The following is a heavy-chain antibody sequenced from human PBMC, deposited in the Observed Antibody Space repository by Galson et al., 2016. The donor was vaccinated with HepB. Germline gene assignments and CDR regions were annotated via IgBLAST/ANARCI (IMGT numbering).Heavy chain of an antibody. CDR2: MNPNTGDT. J-gene: IGHJ4*02. V-gene: IGHV1-8*01. Sequence: SVKVSCKASGDSFATYDINWLRQATGQGPEWIGWMNPNTGDTGYVPKSQGRVTMTRNASISTAYMELSSLGSEDTAVYYCARGSDYSNYVAIYWGQGTLVTASS. D-gene: IGHD4-11*01. CDR3: ARGSDYSNYVAIY. CDR1: GDSFATYD.